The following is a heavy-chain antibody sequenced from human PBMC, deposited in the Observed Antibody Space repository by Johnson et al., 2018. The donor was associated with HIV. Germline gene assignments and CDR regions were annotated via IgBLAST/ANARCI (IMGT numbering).Heavy chain of an antibody. Sequence: QVQLVESGGGVVQPGRSLRLSCAASGFTFSSYGMHWVRQAPGKGLEWVAVISYDGNNKYYADSVKGRFTISRDNSKKTLYLQMNSLRPEDTAVYYCAKDIVVMAEYLDDAFDIWGQGTMVTVSS. CDR3: AKDIVVMAEYLDDAFDI. V-gene: IGHV3-30*18. J-gene: IGHJ3*02. CDR1: GFTFSSYG. D-gene: IGHD2-8*01. CDR2: ISYDGNNK.